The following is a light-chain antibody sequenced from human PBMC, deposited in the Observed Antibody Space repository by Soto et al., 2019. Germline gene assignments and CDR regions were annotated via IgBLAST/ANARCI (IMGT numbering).Light chain of an antibody. CDR3: QQYEIFQIT. V-gene: IGKV1-33*01. CDR2: DAS. CDR1: HDIRKY. J-gene: IGKJ5*01. Sequence: IQMTQSPSSLSASVGDRVTITCQASHDIRKYLNWYQQKPGKAPKLLIYDASNMETGVPSRFTASGSGTDFAFTISSRQPEDIATYYCQQYEIFQITVGQGTRLEIK.